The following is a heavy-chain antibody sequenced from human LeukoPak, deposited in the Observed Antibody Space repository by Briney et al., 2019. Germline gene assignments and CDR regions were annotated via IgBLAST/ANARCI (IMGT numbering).Heavy chain of an antibody. CDR1: GFTSSSYA. CDR2: ISYDGSNK. V-gene: IGHV3-30-3*01. Sequence: PGRSLRLSCAASGFTSSSYAMHWVRQAPGKGLERVAVISYDGSNKYYADSVKGRFTISRDNSKNTLYLQMNSLRAEDTAVYYCARNLKRFLEWYYGMDVWGQGTTVTVSS. D-gene: IGHD3-3*01. CDR3: ARNLKRFLEWYYGMDV. J-gene: IGHJ6*02.